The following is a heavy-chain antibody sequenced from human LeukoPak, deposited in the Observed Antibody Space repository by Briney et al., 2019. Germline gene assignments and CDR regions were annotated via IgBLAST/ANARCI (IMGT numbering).Heavy chain of an antibody. CDR2: IKSKTDGGTT. D-gene: IGHD6-13*01. CDR1: GFTFSSYW. V-gene: IGHV3-15*01. J-gene: IGHJ4*02. CDR3: TTSIAAAGNFYYFDY. Sequence: GGSLRLSCAASGFTFSSYWMSWVRQAPGQGLEWVGRIKSKTDGGTTDYAAPVKGRFTISRDDSKNTLYLQMNSLKTEDTAVYYCTTSIAAAGNFYYFDYWGQGTLVTVSS.